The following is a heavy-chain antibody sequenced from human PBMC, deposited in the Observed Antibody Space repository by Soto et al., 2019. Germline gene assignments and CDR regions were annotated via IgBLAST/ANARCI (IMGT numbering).Heavy chain of an antibody. CDR2: INGANGNT. J-gene: IGHJ6*04. Sequence: ASVKVSCKASGYTFTTYAMHWVRQAPGQRLEWLGSINGANGNTKYSQKFQGRVTITRDTSASTAYMEMSSLRSEDTDVYYCARAPGKYYYSAMDVWGKGITVTV. D-gene: IGHD1-26*01. CDR3: ARAPGKYYYSAMDV. CDR1: GYTFTTYA. V-gene: IGHV1-3*01.